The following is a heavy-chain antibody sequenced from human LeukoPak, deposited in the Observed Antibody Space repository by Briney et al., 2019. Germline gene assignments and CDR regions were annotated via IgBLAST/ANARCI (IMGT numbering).Heavy chain of an antibody. CDR2: INSDGGWT. CDR1: GNYW. Sequence: PGGSLRLSCAASGNYWMHWVRQAPGKGLVWVSHINSDGGWTSYADSVKGRFTISKDNAKNTVYLQMNNLRAGDTAVYYCVSFYETYWGRGTLVTVSS. V-gene: IGHV3-74*01. D-gene: IGHD2/OR15-2a*01. CDR3: VSFYETY. J-gene: IGHJ4*02.